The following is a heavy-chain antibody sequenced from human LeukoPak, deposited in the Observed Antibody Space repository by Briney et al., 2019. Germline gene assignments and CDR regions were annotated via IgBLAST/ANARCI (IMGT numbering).Heavy chain of an antibody. Sequence: SETLSLTCTVSGGPISSSSYYWGWIRQPSGKGLEWIGSIYYSGSTYYNPSLKSRVTISVDTSKNQFSLKLSSVTAADTAVYYCATILGNIDYWGQGTLVTVSS. J-gene: IGHJ4*02. CDR1: GGPISSSSYY. D-gene: IGHD1/OR15-1a*01. CDR3: ATILGNIDY. CDR2: IYYSGST. V-gene: IGHV4-39*07.